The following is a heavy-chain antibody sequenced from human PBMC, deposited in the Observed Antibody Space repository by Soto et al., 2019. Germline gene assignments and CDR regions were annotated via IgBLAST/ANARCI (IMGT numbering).Heavy chain of an antibody. V-gene: IGHV3-30*18. CDR3: VKDLHEMATNPPDF. Sequence: GGSLRLSCAASGFTFTSFGIHWVRQAPGKGLEWVAVVSYDGIDENYADSVKGRFSISRDNSKNTVYLQMNSLRGEDTAVYYCVKDLHEMATNPPDFWGQGTLDTCSS. J-gene: IGHJ4*02. D-gene: IGHD5-12*01. CDR2: VSYDGIDE. CDR1: GFTFTSFG.